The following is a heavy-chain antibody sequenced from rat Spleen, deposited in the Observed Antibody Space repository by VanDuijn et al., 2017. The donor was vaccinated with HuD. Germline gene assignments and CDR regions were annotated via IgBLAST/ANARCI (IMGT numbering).Heavy chain of an antibody. J-gene: IGHJ3*01. CDR3: ARSEGAHYYLPFAD. CDR2: INSECNT. V-gene: IGHV3-3*01. Sequence: EVQLQESGPGLVKPSQSLSLTCSVTGHSITSNYWGWIRKFPGTKLEWMGYINSECNTNNNPSLKSRVSITRETSKNQFFLQVNSLSTEDTATYYCARSEGAHYYLPFADWGQGSLVTVSS. D-gene: IGHD1-1*01. CDR1: GHSITSNY.